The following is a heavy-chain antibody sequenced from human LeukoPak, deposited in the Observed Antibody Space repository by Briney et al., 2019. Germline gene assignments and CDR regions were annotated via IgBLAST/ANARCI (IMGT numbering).Heavy chain of an antibody. CDR2: ISSSSSYI. D-gene: IGHD3-9*01. CDR1: GFTFKTYT. J-gene: IGHJ4*02. Sequence: GGSLRLSCAASGFTFKTYTMHWVRQAPGMGLEWVSSISSSSSYIFYADSVKGRFTISRDDSTKMIFLEMNSLRTEDTAVYYCTTESGYKTLRQRGFDSWGQGTLVTVSS. V-gene: IGHV3-21*04. CDR3: TTESGYKTLRQRGFDS.